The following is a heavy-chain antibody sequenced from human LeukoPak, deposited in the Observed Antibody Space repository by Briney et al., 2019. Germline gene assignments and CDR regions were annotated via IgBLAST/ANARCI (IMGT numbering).Heavy chain of an antibody. CDR2: ISSSSSYI. Sequence: GGSLRLSCAASGFTFSSYSMNRVRQAPGKGLEWVSSISSSSSYIYYADSVKGRFTISRDNAKNSLYLQMNSLRAEDTAVYYCARDSGYVPITLDYWGQGTLVTVSS. J-gene: IGHJ4*02. CDR1: GFTFSSYS. V-gene: IGHV3-21*01. CDR3: ARDSGYVPITLDY. D-gene: IGHD5-12*01.